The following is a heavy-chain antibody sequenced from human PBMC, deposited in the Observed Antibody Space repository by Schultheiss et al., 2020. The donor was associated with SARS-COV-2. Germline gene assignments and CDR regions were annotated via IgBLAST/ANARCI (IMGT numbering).Heavy chain of an antibody. CDR2: IYYSGST. J-gene: IGHJ6*02. D-gene: IGHD6-13*01. Sequence: SETLSLTCTVSGGSLLLSSFLFLRQPPGKGLEWIGYIYYSGSTYYNPSLKSRVTISVDTSKNQFSLKLSSVTAADTAVYYCATRTGYSSSWSPRGTYYYGMDVWGQGTTVTVSS. V-gene: IGHV4-59*04. CDR3: ATRTGYSSSWSPRGTYYYGMDV. CDR1: GGSLLLSS.